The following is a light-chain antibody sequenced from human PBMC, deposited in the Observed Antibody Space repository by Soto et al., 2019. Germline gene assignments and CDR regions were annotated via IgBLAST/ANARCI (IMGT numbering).Light chain of an antibody. CDR3: SSYISSNTQI. J-gene: IGLJ2*01. V-gene: IGLV2-14*03. Sequence: QSALTQPASVSGSPGQSITISCTGTSSDIGGYNYVSWYQQHPGKASKLMIYDVIHRPSGVSNRFSGSKSGNTASLTISGLQAEDEAHYYCSSYISSNTQIFGGGTKVTVL. CDR1: SSDIGGYNY. CDR2: DVI.